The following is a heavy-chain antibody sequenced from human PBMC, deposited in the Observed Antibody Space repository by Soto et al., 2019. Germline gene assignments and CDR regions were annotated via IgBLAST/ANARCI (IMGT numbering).Heavy chain of an antibody. CDR3: ARRGSGSYYDY. D-gene: IGHD1-26*01. CDR1: GFTFSSYA. Sequence: EVQLLESGGGLVQPGGSLRLSCAASGFTFSSYAMRWVRQAPGKGLEWVSAISGSGGSTYYADSVKGRFTISRDNSKNTLELQMNILRAEDTAVYYCARRGSGSYYDYWGQGTLVIVSS. CDR2: ISGSGGST. J-gene: IGHJ4*02. V-gene: IGHV3-23*01.